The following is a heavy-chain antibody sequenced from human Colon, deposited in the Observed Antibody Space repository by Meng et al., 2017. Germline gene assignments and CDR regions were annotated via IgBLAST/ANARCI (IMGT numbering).Heavy chain of an antibody. D-gene: IGHD5-12*01. CDR3: ARENSGYDSGGYYFDY. Sequence: SSVKVSCKASGGTFSSYAISWVRQAPGQGLEWMGGIIPIFGTANYAQKFQGRVTITADESTSTAYMELSSLRSEDTAVYYCARENSGYDSGGYYFDYWGQGTLVTSPQ. CDR1: GGTFSSYA. J-gene: IGHJ4*02. CDR2: IIPIFGTA. V-gene: IGHV1-69*13.